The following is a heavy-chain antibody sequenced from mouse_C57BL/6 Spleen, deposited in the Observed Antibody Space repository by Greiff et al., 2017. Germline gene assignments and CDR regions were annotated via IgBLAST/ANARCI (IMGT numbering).Heavy chain of an antibody. CDR2: IYPGDGDT. CDR3: ARRYDGYYRYFDV. J-gene: IGHJ1*03. D-gene: IGHD2-3*01. Sequence: VQLVESGPELVKPGASVKISCKASGYAFSSSWMNWVKQRPGKGLEWIGRIYPGDGDTNYNGKFKGKATLTADKSSSTAYMQLSSLTSEDSAVYFCARRYDGYYRYFDVWGTGTTVTVSS. CDR1: GYAFSSSW. V-gene: IGHV1-82*01.